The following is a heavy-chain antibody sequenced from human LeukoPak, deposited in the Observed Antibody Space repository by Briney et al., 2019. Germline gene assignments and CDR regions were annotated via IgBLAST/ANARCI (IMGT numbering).Heavy chain of an antibody. CDR3: ASPRVMTTVTNFDY. V-gene: IGHV3-21*01. Sequence: GGSLRLSCAASGFTFSSYSMNWVRQAPGKGLEWVSSISSSSSYIYYADSVKGRFTISRDNAKNSLYLQMNSLRAEDTAVYYCASPRVMTTVTNFDYWGQGTLVTVSS. CDR2: ISSSSSYI. CDR1: GFTFSSYS. J-gene: IGHJ4*02. D-gene: IGHD4-17*01.